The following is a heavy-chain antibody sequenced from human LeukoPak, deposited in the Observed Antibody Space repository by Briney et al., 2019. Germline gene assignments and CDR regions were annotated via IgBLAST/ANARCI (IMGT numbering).Heavy chain of an antibody. CDR2: IYHGGDT. V-gene: IGHV4-4*02. CDR3: ARSDGYGLVGI. D-gene: IGHD3-10*01. J-gene: IGHJ3*02. CDR1: NDSITNSNW. Sequence: SGTLSLTCTVSNDSITNSNWWIWVRQPPGERLEWIGEIYHGGDTNYNPSLKSRLTMSVDKSKNQFSLELRSVTAADTAVYYCARSDGYGLVGIWGQGTMVTVSS.